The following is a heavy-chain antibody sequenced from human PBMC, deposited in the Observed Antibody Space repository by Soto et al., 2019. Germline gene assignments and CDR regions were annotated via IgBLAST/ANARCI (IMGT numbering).Heavy chain of an antibody. J-gene: IGHJ5*02. CDR1: GGTFNSFS. CDR3: TRRGRESANWFDP. Sequence: QVQLVQSGAEVKTPGSSVKVSCKASGGTFNSFSIDWVRQAPGQGLEWMGGIIPMSGRPNYAQRFQGRVTFSADKSTNTVYMEVNRLTYEDTAVYYGTRRGRESANWFDPWGQGTLVTVSS. CDR2: IIPMSGRP. V-gene: IGHV1-69*06.